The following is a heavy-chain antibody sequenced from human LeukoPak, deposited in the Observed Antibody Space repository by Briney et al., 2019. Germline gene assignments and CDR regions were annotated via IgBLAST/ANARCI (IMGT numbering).Heavy chain of an antibody. CDR2: IYSSGDS. V-gene: IGHV4-59*08. J-gene: IGHJ4*02. CDR1: GASISSDY. CDR3: ARHRFASPFDS. Sequence: SETLSLTCTVSGASISSDYWSWIRQPPGKGLEWIGYIYSSGDSNYNPSLKSRVTISLDTSKSQVSLKLSSVTAADTAVFYCARHRFASPFDSWGQGTLVTVSS. D-gene: IGHD2-21*01.